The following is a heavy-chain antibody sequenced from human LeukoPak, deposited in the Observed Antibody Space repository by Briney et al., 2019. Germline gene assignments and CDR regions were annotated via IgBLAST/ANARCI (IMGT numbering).Heavy chain of an antibody. CDR1: GYTFTSYG. D-gene: IGHD3-9*01. V-gene: IGHV1-18*04. J-gene: IGHJ5*02. Sequence: ASVKVSCKASGYTFTSYGISWVRQAPGQGLEWMGWTSAYNGNTNYAQKLQGRVTMTTDTSTSTAYMELRSLRSDDTAVYYCARVGDDYDILTNWFDPWGQGTLVTVSS. CDR3: ARVGDDYDILTNWFDP. CDR2: TSAYNGNT.